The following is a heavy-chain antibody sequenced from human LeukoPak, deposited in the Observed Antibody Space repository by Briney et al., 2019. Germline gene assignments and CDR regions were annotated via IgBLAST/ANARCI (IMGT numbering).Heavy chain of an antibody. D-gene: IGHD4-17*01. CDR2: IYHSGST. CDR1: GGSISSSNW. V-gene: IGHV4-4*02. CDR3: GGKNDYGEYYFDY. Sequence: SETLSLTCAVSGGSISSSNWWSWVRQPPGKGLEWIGEIYHSGSTNYNPSLKSRVTISVDKSKNQFSLKLSSVTAADTAVYYCGGKNDYGEYYFDYWGQGTLVTVSS. J-gene: IGHJ4*02.